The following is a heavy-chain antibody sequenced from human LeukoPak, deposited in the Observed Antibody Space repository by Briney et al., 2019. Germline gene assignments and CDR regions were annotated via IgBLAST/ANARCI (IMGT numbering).Heavy chain of an antibody. D-gene: IGHD6-19*01. CDR3: ARIYSRGWSLDS. CDR2: MYTTGST. CDR1: GGSFSGYY. J-gene: IGHJ4*02. V-gene: IGHV4-59*10. Sequence: SETLSLTCAVYGGSFSGYYWAWIRQSAGKGLEWIGRMYTTGSTKYSPSFESRVTMPRDASKNQFSLRLNSVTAADTAIYYCARIYSRGWSLDSWGPGTLVTVSS.